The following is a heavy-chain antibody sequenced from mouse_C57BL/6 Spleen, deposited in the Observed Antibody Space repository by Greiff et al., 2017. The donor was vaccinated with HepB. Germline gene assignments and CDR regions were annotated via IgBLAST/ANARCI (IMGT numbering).Heavy chain of an antibody. D-gene: IGHD4-1*01. J-gene: IGHJ2*01. Sequence: EVQLQQSGPELVKPGASVKISCKASGYTFTDYYMNWVKQSHGKSLEWIGDINPNNGGTSYNQKFKGKATLTVDKSSSTAYMELRSLTSEDSAVYYCARPGANWDSADYWGQGTTLTVSS. CDR2: INPNNGGT. CDR3: ARPGANWDSADY. CDR1: GYTFTDYY. V-gene: IGHV1-26*01.